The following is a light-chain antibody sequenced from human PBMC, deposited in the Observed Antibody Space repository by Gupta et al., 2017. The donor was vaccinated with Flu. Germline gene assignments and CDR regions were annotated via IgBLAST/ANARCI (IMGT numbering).Light chain of an antibody. Sequence: SSEVTQSPSVSVAPGQTARITCSGDALPKQFTYWYQQKAGQAPVLVIRKDNERPSAIPERFSSSSSGTTATLTVRGVQAEDEADYYSQSADSSETYVVFGGGTKLTVL. CDR3: QSADSSETYVV. CDR2: KDN. CDR1: ALPKQF. J-gene: IGLJ2*01. V-gene: IGLV3-25*03.